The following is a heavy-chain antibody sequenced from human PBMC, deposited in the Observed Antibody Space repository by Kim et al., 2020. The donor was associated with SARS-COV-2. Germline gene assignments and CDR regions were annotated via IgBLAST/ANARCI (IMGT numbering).Heavy chain of an antibody. Sequence: SQTLSLTCAISGDSISSNSAAWNWIRQSPSRGLEWLGRTYYRSKWYNDYAVSVKSRITINADTSKNQFSLQLNSVTPEDTAVYYCARQGNTKLLGYCGAGNCWFDPWGQGTLVTVSS. CDR1: GDSISSNSAA. CDR3: ARQGNTKLLGYCGAGNCWFDP. V-gene: IGHV6-1*01. D-gene: IGHD2-15*01. CDR2: TYYRSKWYN. J-gene: IGHJ5*02.